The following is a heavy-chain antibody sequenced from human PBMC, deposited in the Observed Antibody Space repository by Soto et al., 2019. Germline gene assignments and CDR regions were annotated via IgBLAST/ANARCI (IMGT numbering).Heavy chain of an antibody. D-gene: IGHD1-1*01. CDR1: GGTFSSYA. V-gene: IGHV1-69*12. J-gene: IGHJ6*02. CDR2: IIPIFGTA. CDR3: ASEVNDRVGYYYYYGMDV. Sequence: QVQLVQSGAEVKKPGSSVKVSCKASGGTFSSYAISWVRQAPGQGLEWMGGIIPIFGTANYAQKFQGRATITANESTSTAYMEVSTLRSEDTAVYDCASEVNDRVGYYYYYGMDVWGQGTTVTVSS.